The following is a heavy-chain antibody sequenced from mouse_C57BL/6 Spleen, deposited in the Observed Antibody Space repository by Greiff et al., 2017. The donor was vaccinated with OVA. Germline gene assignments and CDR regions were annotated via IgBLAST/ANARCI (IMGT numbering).Heavy chain of an antibody. CDR2: IYPGSGNT. V-gene: IGHV1-66*01. CDR3: ARGDYGSSYQPFAY. Sequence: QVQLKQSGPELVKPGASVKISCKASGYSFTSYYIHWVKQRPGQGLEWIGWIYPGSGNTKYNEKFKGKATLTADTSSSTAYMQLSSLTSEDSAVYYCARGDYGSSYQPFAYWGQGTLVTVSA. D-gene: IGHD1-1*01. J-gene: IGHJ3*01. CDR1: GYSFTSYY.